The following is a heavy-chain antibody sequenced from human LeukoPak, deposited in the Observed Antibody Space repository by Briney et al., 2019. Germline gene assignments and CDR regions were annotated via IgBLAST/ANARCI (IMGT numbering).Heavy chain of an antibody. J-gene: IGHJ3*02. V-gene: IGHV3-21*01. CDR3: ARDRAVYSDSRGYYPDAFDI. D-gene: IGHD3-22*01. Sequence: GRSLRLSCAASGFTFSSYGMHWVRQAPGKGLEWVSCISSRSNYIYLADSLKGRFTISRDNAKNSLYLQMNSLRAEDTAMYYCARDRAVYSDSRGYYPDAFDIWGQGTMVTVSS. CDR1: GFTFSSYG. CDR2: ISSRSNYI.